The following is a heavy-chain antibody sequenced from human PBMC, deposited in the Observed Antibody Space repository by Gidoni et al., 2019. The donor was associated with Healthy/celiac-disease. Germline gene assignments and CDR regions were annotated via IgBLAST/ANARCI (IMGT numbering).Heavy chain of an antibody. J-gene: IGHJ6*02. Sequence: QVQLVQSGAEVRKPGASVKVSCKASGYTVTSYGISWVRQAPGQGLEWMGWISAYNGNTNYAQKLQGRVTTTTDTSTSTAYMELRSLRSDDTAVYYCARESIVVVVADAIHETTYYGMDVWGQGTTVTVSS. CDR1: GYTVTSYG. CDR3: ARESIVVVVADAIHETTYYGMDV. D-gene: IGHD2-15*01. V-gene: IGHV1-18*01. CDR2: ISAYNGNT.